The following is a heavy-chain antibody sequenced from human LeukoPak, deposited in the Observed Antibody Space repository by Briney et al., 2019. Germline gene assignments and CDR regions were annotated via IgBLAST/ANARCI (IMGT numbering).Heavy chain of an antibody. Sequence: GASVKVSCKASGYTFTSYDINWVRQATGQGLEWMGWMNPNSGNTGYAQKFQGRVTMTRDTSISTAYMELSRLRSDDTAVYYCARLTRVYSEYYYYYMDVWGKGTTVTVSS. CDR2: MNPNSGNT. V-gene: IGHV1-8*01. CDR1: GYTFTSYD. CDR3: ARLTRVYSEYYYYYMDV. J-gene: IGHJ6*03. D-gene: IGHD6-13*01.